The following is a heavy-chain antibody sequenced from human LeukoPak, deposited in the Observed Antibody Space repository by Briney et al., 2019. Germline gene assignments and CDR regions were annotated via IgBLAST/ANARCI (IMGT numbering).Heavy chain of an antibody. V-gene: IGHV1-18*01. D-gene: IGHD6-13*01. J-gene: IGHJ6*02. CDR2: ISAYNGNT. Sequence: ASVKVSCKASGYTFTSYGISWVRQAPGQGLEWMGWISAYNGNTNYAQKLQGRVTMTTDTSTSTAYMELRSLRSDDTAVYYCARYVSSWLVYYYYGMDVWGQGTTVTVSS. CDR1: GYTFTSYG. CDR3: ARYVSSWLVYYYYGMDV.